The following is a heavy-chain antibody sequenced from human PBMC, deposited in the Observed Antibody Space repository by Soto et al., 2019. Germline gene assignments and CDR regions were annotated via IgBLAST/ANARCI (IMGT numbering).Heavy chain of an antibody. J-gene: IGHJ6*02. Sequence: PSETLSLTCAVSGGSISSGGYSWSWIRQPPGKGLEWIGYIYHSGSTYYNPSLKSRVTISVDRSKNQFSLKLSSVTAADTAVYYCDRDLSYGMDVWGQGTTVTVSS. D-gene: IGHD3-16*02. CDR2: IYHSGST. CDR1: GGSISSGGYS. V-gene: IGHV4-30-2*01. CDR3: DRDLSYGMDV.